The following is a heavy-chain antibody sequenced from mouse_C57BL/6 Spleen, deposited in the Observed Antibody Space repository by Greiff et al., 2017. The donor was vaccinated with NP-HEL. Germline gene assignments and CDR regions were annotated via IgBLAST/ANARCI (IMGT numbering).Heavy chain of an antibody. J-gene: IGHJ2*01. CDR3: ARYGGHYFDY. Sequence: EVKLMESGGGLVQPGGSLSLSCAASGFTFTDYYMSWVRQPPGKALEWLGFIRNKANGYTTEYSASVKGRFTISRDNSQSILYLQMNALRAEDSATYYCARYGGHYFDYWGQGTTLTVSS. CDR1: GFTFTDYY. CDR2: IRNKANGYTT. V-gene: IGHV7-3*01.